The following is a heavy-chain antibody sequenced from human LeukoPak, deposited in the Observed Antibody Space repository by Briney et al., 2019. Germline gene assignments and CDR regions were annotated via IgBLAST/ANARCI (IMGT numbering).Heavy chain of an antibody. Sequence: SETLSLTCTVSGGSISSSSYYWGWIRQPPGKGLEWIGSIYYSGSTYYNPSLKSRVTISVDTSKNQFSLKLSSVTAADTAVYYCARAAGYSYFVYFDYWGQGTLVTVSS. CDR3: ARAAGYSYFVYFDY. CDR1: GGSISSSSYY. D-gene: IGHD5-18*01. CDR2: IYYSGST. V-gene: IGHV4-39*07. J-gene: IGHJ4*02.